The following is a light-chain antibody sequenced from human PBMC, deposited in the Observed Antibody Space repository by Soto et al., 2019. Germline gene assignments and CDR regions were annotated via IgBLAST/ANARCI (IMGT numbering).Light chain of an antibody. J-gene: IGKJ1*01. CDR2: GAS. V-gene: IGKV3-20*01. CDR3: QQYGSSPTWT. Sequence: EIVLTQSPGTLSLSPGERATLSCRASQSVSSSYLAWYQQKPGQAPSLLTYGASSRATGIPDRFSGSGSGTDFTLTISRLEPEEFAVYYCQQYGSSPTWTFGQGTKVDIK. CDR1: QSVSSSY.